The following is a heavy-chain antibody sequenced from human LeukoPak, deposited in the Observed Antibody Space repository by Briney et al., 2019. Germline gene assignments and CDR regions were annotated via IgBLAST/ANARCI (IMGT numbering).Heavy chain of an antibody. V-gene: IGHV4-39*02. Sequence: SETLSLTCTVSGGSISSSSYYWGWIRQPPGKGLEGIGSIYYSGSTYYNPSLKGRVTISVDTSKNQFSLKLSSVTAADTAVYYCARDPYSGSYGNYYYYFMDVWGKGTTVTISS. J-gene: IGHJ6*03. CDR1: GGSISSSSYY. CDR3: ARDPYSGSYGNYYYYFMDV. CDR2: IYYSGST. D-gene: IGHD1-26*01.